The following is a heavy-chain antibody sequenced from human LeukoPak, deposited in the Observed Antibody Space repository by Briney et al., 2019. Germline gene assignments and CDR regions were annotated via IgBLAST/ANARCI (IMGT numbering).Heavy chain of an antibody. V-gene: IGHV1-2*02. D-gene: IGHD3-22*01. CDR3: ARDRVYYYDSSGSLLTNDY. J-gene: IGHJ4*02. CDR1: GYTFTGYY. CDR2: INPNSGGT. Sequence: AASVKVSCKASGYTFTGYYMHWVRQAPGQGLEWMGWINPNSGGTNYAQKFQGRVTMTRDTSISTAYMELSRLRSDDTAVYYCARDRVYYYDSSGSLLTNDYWGQGTLVTVSS.